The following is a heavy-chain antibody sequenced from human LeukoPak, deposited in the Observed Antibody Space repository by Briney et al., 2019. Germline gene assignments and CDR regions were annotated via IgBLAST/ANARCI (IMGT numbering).Heavy chain of an antibody. CDR1: GGSISSSNW. CDR3: ARGRIYYGSGTRYSDY. Sequence: SETLSLTCAVSGGSISSSNWWSWVRQPPGKGLEWIGEIYHSGSTNYNPSLKSRVTISVDKSKNQFSLKLSSVTAADTAVYYCARGRIYYGSGTRYSDYWGQGTLVTVSS. J-gene: IGHJ4*02. V-gene: IGHV4-4*02. CDR2: IYHSGST. D-gene: IGHD3-10*01.